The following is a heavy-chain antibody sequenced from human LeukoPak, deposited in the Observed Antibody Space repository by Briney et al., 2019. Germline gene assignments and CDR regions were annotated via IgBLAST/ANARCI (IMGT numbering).Heavy chain of an antibody. V-gene: IGHV1-18*01. J-gene: IGHJ5*02. CDR2: ISAYIGNT. CDR3: ARAYGDYRTGWFDP. Sequence: GASVKVSCKASGYTFTSYGISWVRQAPGQGLEWMGWISAYIGNTNYAQKLQGRVTMTTDTSTSTAYMELRSLRSDDTAVYYCARAYGDYRTGWFDPCGQGTLVTVSS. CDR1: GYTFTSYG. D-gene: IGHD4-17*01.